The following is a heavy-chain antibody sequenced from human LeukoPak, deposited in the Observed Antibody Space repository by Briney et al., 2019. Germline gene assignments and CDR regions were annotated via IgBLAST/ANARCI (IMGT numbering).Heavy chain of an antibody. D-gene: IGHD3-22*01. J-gene: IGHJ4*02. Sequence: PSETLSLTCTVSGSSISSYYWSWIRQPPGKGLEWIGYIYYSGSTNYNPSLKSRVTISVDTSKNQFSLKLSSVTAADTAVYYCARERAYYYDSSGYYSYFDYWGRGTLVTVSS. CDR2: IYYSGST. CDR3: ARERAYYYDSSGYYSYFDY. V-gene: IGHV4-59*01. CDR1: GSSISSYY.